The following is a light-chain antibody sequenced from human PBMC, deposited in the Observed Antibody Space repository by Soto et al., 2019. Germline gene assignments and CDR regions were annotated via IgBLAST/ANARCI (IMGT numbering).Light chain of an antibody. Sequence: QSVLTQPPSVSGAPGQRDTISCTGSSSNIGAGYDVHWYQQLPGTAPKLLIYGNSNRPSGVPDRFSGSKSGTSASLAITGLQAEDEADYYCQSYDSSLSGWMFGGGTKLTVL. CDR1: SSNIGAGYD. V-gene: IGLV1-40*01. J-gene: IGLJ3*02. CDR2: GNS. CDR3: QSYDSSLSGWM.